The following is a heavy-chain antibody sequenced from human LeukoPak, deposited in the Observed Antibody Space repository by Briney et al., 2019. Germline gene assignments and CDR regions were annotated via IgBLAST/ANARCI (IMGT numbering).Heavy chain of an antibody. V-gene: IGHV3-23*01. CDR2: ISGSGGST. CDR1: GFTVSSNY. J-gene: IGHJ3*02. Sequence: PGGSLRLSCAASGFTVSSNYMSWVRQAPGKGLEWVSAISGSGGSTYYADSVKGRFTISRDNSKNTLYLQMNSLRAEDTAVYYCAKDRGPSIAARPAALDIWGQGTMVTVSS. CDR3: AKDRGPSIAARPAALDI. D-gene: IGHD6-6*01.